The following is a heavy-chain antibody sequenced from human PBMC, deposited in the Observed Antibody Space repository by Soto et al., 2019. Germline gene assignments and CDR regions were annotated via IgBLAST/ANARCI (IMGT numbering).Heavy chain of an antibody. CDR3: AHRPTARFGKLSDSGFDS. Sequence: QITLKESGPTLVKPTQTLTLTCTFSGFSLSTSGVGVGWISQPPGKTLEWLVLIYWNDDKRYSPPLKSRLTTTKDTSKNNLVLTMTNIDPVDSATYYCAHRPTARFGKLSDSGFDSWSQGTLVTVSS. CDR2: IYWNDDK. CDR1: GFSLSTSGVG. V-gene: IGHV2-5*01. J-gene: IGHJ5*01. D-gene: IGHD3-10*01.